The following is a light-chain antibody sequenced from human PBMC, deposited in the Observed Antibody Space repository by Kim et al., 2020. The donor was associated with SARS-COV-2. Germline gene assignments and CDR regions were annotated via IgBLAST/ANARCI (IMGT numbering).Light chain of an antibody. CDR1: TGAVTSGHY. J-gene: IGLJ3*02. CDR2: DTS. V-gene: IGLV7-46*01. Sequence: QAVVTQEPSLTVSPGGTVTLTCGSSTGAVTSGHYPYWFQQKPGQAPRTLIYDTSKKHSWTPARFSGSLLGGKAALTLSGAQPEDEAEYYCLLSYSGARPWVFGGGTQLTVL. CDR3: LLSYSGARPWV.